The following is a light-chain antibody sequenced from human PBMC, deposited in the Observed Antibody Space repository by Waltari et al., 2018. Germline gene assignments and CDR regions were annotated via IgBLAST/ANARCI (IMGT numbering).Light chain of an antibody. CDR2: AAS. Sequence: DIQMTQSPSSLSASVGDRVTITCRASQTISIYLNWYQQKPGKAPKLLIYAASSLQSGVPSRFSGSGSGTDFTLTISSLQPEDFASYYCQQSYITPLTFGGGTKVEI. CDR1: QTISIY. J-gene: IGKJ4*01. V-gene: IGKV1-39*01. CDR3: QQSYITPLT.